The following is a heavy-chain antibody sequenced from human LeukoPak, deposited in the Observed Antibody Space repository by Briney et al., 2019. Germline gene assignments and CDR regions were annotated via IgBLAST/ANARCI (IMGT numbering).Heavy chain of an antibody. CDR2: INPNSGGT. CDR3: ARYFYFDSSGYYHY. CDR1: GYTFTGYY. V-gene: IGHV1-2*02. D-gene: IGHD3-22*01. J-gene: IGHJ4*02. Sequence: VASVKVSCKASGYTFTGYYMHWVRQAPGQGLEWMGWINPNSGGTNYAQKFQGRVTMTRDTSISTAYMELSRLRSDDTAVYYCARYFYFDSSGYYHYWGQGTLVTVSS.